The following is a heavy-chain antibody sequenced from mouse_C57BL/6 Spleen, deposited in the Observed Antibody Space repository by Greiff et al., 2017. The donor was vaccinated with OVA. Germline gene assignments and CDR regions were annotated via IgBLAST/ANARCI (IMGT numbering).Heavy chain of an antibody. Sequence: QVQLKESGAELVKPGASVKISCKASGYAFSSYWMNWVKQRPGKGLAWIGQIYPGDGDTNYNGKFKGKATLTADKSSSTAYMQLSSLTSEDSAVYFCARGITTVAHYFDYWGQGTTLTVSS. CDR2: IYPGDGDT. J-gene: IGHJ2*01. CDR3: ARGITTVAHYFDY. D-gene: IGHD1-1*01. CDR1: GYAFSSYW. V-gene: IGHV1-80*01.